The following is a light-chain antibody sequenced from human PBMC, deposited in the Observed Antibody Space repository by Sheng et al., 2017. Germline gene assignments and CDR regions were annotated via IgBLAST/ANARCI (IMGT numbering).Light chain of an antibody. J-gene: IGKJ4*01. CDR2: VAS. CDR3: QQTNSFPLT. CDR1: QGISRW. Sequence: DIQMTQSPSSVAASVGDRVTITCRASQGISRWVAWYQQKQGKAPKLLVYVASSLQSGVPSRFSGSGSGTDFTLTINSLQPEDFATYYCQQTNSFPLTFGGGTKVEVK. V-gene: IGKV1-12*01.